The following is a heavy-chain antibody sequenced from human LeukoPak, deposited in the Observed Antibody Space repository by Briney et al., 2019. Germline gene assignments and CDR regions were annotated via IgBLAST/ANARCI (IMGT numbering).Heavy chain of an antibody. V-gene: IGHV4-59*05. CDR1: GGSISSYY. CDR3: ARPPGFSTSFWD. J-gene: IGHJ4*02. CDR2: IYYSGST. D-gene: IGHD2-2*01. Sequence: SETLSLTCTVSGGSISSYYWSWIRQPAGKGLEWIGSIYYSGSTYYKPSLKSRVTISVDTSKNQFSLKLSSVTAADTAVYYCARPPGFSTSFWDWGQGTLVTVSS.